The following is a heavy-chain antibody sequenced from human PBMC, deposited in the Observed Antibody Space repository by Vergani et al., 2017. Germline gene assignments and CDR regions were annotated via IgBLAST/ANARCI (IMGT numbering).Heavy chain of an antibody. V-gene: IGHV3-21*01. J-gene: IGHJ4*02. CDR1: GFTFSSYS. CDR3: ARSVDTAMAPPL. CDR2: ISSSSSYI. Sequence: EVQLVESGGGLVKPGGSLRLSCAASGFTFSSYSMNWVRQAPGKGLEWVSSISSSSSYIYYADSVKGRFTISRDNAKNSLYLQMNSLRAEDTAVYYCARSVDTAMAPPLWGQGTLVTVSS. D-gene: IGHD5-18*01.